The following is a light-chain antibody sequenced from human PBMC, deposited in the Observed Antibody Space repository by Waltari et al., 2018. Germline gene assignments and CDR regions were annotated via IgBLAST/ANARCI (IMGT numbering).Light chain of an antibody. CDR3: CSYAGSPWV. J-gene: IGLJ3*02. CDR2: EVS. V-gene: IGLV2-23*02. Sequence: QSALTQPASVSGSPGQSITISCTGTSSAVGSYNLVSWYQQHPGKAPKLMIYEVSKRPSGVSNRFSGSKSGNTASLTISGLQAEDEADYYCCSYAGSPWVFGGGTKLTVL. CDR1: SSAVGSYNL.